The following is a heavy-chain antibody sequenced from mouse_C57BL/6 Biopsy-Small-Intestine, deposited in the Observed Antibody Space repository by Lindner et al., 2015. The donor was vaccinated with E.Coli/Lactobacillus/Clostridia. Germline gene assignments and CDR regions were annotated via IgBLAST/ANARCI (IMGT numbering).Heavy chain of an antibody. CDR1: GFTFNTYA. J-gene: IGHJ2*01. Sequence: VQLQESGGGLVQPKGSLKLSCAASGFTFNTYAMHWVRQAPGKDLEWVAHIRSKSNNYATYYADSVKDRFTISRDDSQSMLYLQMNNLKTEDTAMYYCVREGYDLDYWGQGTTLTVSS. CDR3: VREGYDLDY. V-gene: IGHV10-3*01. D-gene: IGHD2-2*01. CDR2: IRSKSNNYAT.